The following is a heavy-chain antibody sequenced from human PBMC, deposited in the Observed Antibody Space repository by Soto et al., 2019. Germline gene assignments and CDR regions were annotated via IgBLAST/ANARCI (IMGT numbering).Heavy chain of an antibody. CDR3: AHILGLAGGADYYYYGMDV. V-gene: IGHV2-5*02. D-gene: IGHD1-26*01. CDR1: GFSLSTSGVG. CDR2: IYWDDDK. Sequence: QITLKESGPTLVKPTQTLTLTCTFSGFSLSTSGVGVGWIRQPPGKALEWLALIYWDDDKRYSPSLKSRLTITKDTSKNQVVLTMTNMDPVDTATYYCAHILGLAGGADYYYYGMDVWGQGTTVTVSS. J-gene: IGHJ6*02.